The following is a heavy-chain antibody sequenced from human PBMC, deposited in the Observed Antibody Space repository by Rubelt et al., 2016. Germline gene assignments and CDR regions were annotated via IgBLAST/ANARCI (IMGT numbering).Heavy chain of an antibody. J-gene: IGHJ4*02. V-gene: IGHV4-59*12. CDR2: IYHCGST. D-gene: IGHD6-19*01. CDR3: ARLGGSSGWFDY. CDR1: GGSISSYY. Sequence: QVQLQESGPGLVKPSETLSLTCTVSGGSISSYYWSWIRQPPGKGLEWIGEIYHCGSTNYNPSLKSRVTISVDKSKNQFSRKLSSLTAADTAVYYCARLGGSSGWFDYWGQGTLVTVSS.